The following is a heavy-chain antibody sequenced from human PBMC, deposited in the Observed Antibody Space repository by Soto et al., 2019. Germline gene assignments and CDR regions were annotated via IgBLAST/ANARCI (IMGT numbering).Heavy chain of an antibody. CDR2: ISSSSSYI. D-gene: IGHD4-17*01. J-gene: IGHJ4*02. CDR1: GFTFSSYS. Sequence: EVQLVESGGGLVKPGGSLRLSCAASGFTFSSYSMNWVRQAPGKGLEWVSSISSSSSYIYYADSVKGRFTISRDNAKNSLYLQMNSLRAEDTAAYYCARAGYGDLMTDYWGQGTLVTVSS. CDR3: ARAGYGDLMTDY. V-gene: IGHV3-21*01.